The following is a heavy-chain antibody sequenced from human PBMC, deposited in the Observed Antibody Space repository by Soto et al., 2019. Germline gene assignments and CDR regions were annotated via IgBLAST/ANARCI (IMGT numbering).Heavy chain of an antibody. D-gene: IGHD3-22*01. CDR1: GYSFTSYW. CDR2: IDPSDSYT. Sequence: GESLKISCNGSGYSFTSYWISWVRQMPGKGLEWMGRIDPSDSYTNYSPSFQGHVTISADKSISTAYLQWSSLKASDTAMYYCARGVANYYDSSGYPSHWFDPWGQGTLVTVSS. CDR3: ARGVANYYDSSGYPSHWFDP. J-gene: IGHJ5*02. V-gene: IGHV5-10-1*01.